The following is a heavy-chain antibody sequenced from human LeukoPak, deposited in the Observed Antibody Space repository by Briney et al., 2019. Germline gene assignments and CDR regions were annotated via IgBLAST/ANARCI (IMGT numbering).Heavy chain of an antibody. D-gene: IGHD5-24*01. J-gene: IGHJ4*02. V-gene: IGHV1-69*04. CDR2: IIPILGIA. CDR1: GGTFSSYA. CDR3: ARAGSAGRASPLATPWYVIY. Sequence: SVKVSCKASGGTFSSYAISWVRQAPGQGLEWMGRIIPILGIANYAQKFQGRVTITADKSTSTAYMELSSLRSDDTAVYYCARAGSAGRASPLATPWYVIYWGQGTLVTVSS.